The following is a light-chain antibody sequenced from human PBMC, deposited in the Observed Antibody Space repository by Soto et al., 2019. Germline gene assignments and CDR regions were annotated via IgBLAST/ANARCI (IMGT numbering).Light chain of an antibody. J-gene: IGKJ5*01. CDR1: QSVSTW. V-gene: IGKV1-33*01. CDR2: DAS. Sequence: DIQMTQSPSTLSASVGDRVTITCRASQSVSTWLSWYQQKPGKAPKLLIYDASNLETGVPSRFSGSGSGTDFTFTIRSLQPEDIATYYCQQYDNLPSITFGQGTRREIK. CDR3: QQYDNLPSIT.